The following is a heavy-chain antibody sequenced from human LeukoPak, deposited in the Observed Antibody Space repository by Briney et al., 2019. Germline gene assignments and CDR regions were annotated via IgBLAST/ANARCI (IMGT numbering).Heavy chain of an antibody. D-gene: IGHD3-10*01. CDR3: AKGSHFDS. CDR2: ISASGDIT. V-gene: IGHV3-23*01. J-gene: IGHJ4*02. CDR1: GFTFNNYA. Sequence: WGSLTLSCAASGFTFNNYAMSWVRQAPGKGLEWVSSISASGDITYYPDSVKGRFTISRDNSKNTLHLQMNSLRAEDTAIFYCAKGSHFDSWGQGTLDPVSS.